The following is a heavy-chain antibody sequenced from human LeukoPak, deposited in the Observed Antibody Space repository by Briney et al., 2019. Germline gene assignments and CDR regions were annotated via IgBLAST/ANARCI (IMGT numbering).Heavy chain of an antibody. J-gene: IGHJ6*02. D-gene: IGHD2-15*01. CDR2: ISGSGGST. V-gene: IGHV3-23*01. Sequence: GGSLRLSCAASGFTFSSYAMSWVRQAPGKGLEWVSAISGSGGSTYYADSVKGRFTISRDNSKNTLYLQMNSLRAEDTAVYYCAKNSGGGWYYADRRYYYGMDVWGQGTTVTVSS. CDR1: GFTFSSYA. CDR3: AKNSGGGWYYADRRYYYGMDV.